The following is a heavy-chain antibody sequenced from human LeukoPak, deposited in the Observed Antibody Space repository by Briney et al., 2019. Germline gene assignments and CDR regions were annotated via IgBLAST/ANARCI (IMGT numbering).Heavy chain of an antibody. CDR1: GYTFTSYD. J-gene: IGHJ5*02. CDR2: MNPNSGNT. V-gene: IGHV1-8*01. Sequence: GASVKVSCKASGYTFTSYDINWVRPATGQGLGWMGWMNPNSGNTGYAQKFQGRVTMTRNTSISTAYMELSSLRSEDTAVYYVARVKSWGPLRSPFDPWGQGTLVTVSS. D-gene: IGHD3-16*01. CDR3: ARVKSWGPLRSPFDP.